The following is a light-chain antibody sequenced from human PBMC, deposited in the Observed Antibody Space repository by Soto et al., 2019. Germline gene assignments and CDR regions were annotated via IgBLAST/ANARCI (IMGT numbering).Light chain of an antibody. CDR3: QQYGSTPLT. J-gene: IGKJ4*01. Sequence: EIVLTQSPGTLSLSPGERATLSCRASQSVSNNYLVWYQQRPGQPPRFLMYDVSTRAAGIPDRFSGSGSGTDFPLTISRLEPEDFAVYYCQQYGSTPLTFGGGTKVEIE. CDR2: DVS. V-gene: IGKV3-20*01. CDR1: QSVSNNY.